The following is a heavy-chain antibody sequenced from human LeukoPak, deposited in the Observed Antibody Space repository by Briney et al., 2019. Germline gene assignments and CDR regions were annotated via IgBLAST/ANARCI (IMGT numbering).Heavy chain of an antibody. J-gene: IGHJ4*02. CDR3: ARDNGNGYCDY. CDR1: GFTVSSNY. Sequence: PGGSLRLSCAASGFTVSSNYMSWVRQAPGKGLEWVSVIYSGGSTYYADSVKGRFTTSRDNSKNSLYLQMNSLREEDTAVYYCARDNGNGYCDYWGQGTLVTVSS. V-gene: IGHV3-53*01. CDR2: IYSGGST. D-gene: IGHD4-23*01.